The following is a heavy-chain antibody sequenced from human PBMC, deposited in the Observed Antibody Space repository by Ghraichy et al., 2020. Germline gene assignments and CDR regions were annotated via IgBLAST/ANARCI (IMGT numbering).Heavy chain of an antibody. CDR2: THYSGSS. Sequence: SQTLSLTCTVSGGSISTYYWSWIRQPPGKGLEWIGYTHYSGSSNYNPSLKSRVTISVDTSKNQFSLKLTSVTAADTAVYYCARVGSYAFDIWGQGTVVTVSS. D-gene: IGHD3-10*01. CDR1: GGSISTYY. V-gene: IGHV4-59*01. J-gene: IGHJ3*02. CDR3: ARVGSYAFDI.